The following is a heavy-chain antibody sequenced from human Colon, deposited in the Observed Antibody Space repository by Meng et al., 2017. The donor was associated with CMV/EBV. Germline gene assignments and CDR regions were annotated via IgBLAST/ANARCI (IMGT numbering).Heavy chain of an antibody. D-gene: IGHD5-12*01. J-gene: IGHJ4*02. V-gene: IGHV2-5*01. CDR3: AHGGSGYDFGAGGFDN. Sequence: SGPTLVTPTQTLTLTCTFSGFSLSTVGLSVGWIRQPPGKALEWLALVYWNDDKRYSPSLRNRLTVTKDTSNNQVIPRMTNMDHVDSGTYYCAHGGSGYDFGAGGFDNWGQGAQVTVSS. CDR1: GFSLSTVGLS. CDR2: VYWNDDK.